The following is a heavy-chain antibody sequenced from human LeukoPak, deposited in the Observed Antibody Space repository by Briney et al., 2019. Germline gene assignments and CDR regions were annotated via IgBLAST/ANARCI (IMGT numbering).Heavy chain of an antibody. CDR2: IYCNGLT. CDR3: ARAGLWQSLYYYMDV. Sequence: PSETLSLTCTVSGGSISTYYWTWIRQPPGKGLEWIGYIYCNGLTNYNPSFKSRLTMSVETSKNQFSLNLNSVTAADTAVYYCARAGLWQSLYYYMDVWGQGTTVTVSS. V-gene: IGHV4-59*01. D-gene: IGHD2-21*01. J-gene: IGHJ6*03. CDR1: GGSISTYY.